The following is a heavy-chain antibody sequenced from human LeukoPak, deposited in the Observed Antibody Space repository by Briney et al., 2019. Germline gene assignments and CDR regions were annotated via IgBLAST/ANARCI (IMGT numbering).Heavy chain of an antibody. CDR3: ASSYDTSGHQDY. V-gene: IGHV3-30-3*01. J-gene: IGHJ4*02. D-gene: IGHD3-22*01. Sequence: GGSLRLSCAASGFAFSTYSMHWVRQAPGKGLEWAAAISYDGGNEYYADSVKGRFTISRDNSKNTLYLQMKSLRAEDTAVYYCASSYDTSGHQDYWGQGTLVTVSS. CDR1: GFAFSTYS. CDR2: ISYDGGNE.